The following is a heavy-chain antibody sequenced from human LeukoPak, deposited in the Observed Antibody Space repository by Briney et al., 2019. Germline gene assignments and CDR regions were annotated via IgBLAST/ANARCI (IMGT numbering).Heavy chain of an antibody. CDR1: GFTFSNYS. CDR3: AKDAHAIAAAGIDY. J-gene: IGHJ4*02. V-gene: IGHV3-21*04. D-gene: IGHD6-13*01. CDR2: ISSSSGYI. Sequence: GGSLRLSCAASGFTFSNYSMNWVRQAPGKGLEWVSSISSSSGYISYADSVKGRFTMSRDNAKNSLYLQMNSLRAEDTALYYCAKDAHAIAAAGIDYWGQGTLVTVSS.